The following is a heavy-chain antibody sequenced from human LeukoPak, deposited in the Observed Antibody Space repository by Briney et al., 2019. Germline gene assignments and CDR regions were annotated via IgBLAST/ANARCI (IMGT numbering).Heavy chain of an antibody. J-gene: IGHJ3*02. CDR1: GFTFSSYS. CDR3: AKGAALLPLDAFDI. D-gene: IGHD6-6*01. CDR2: ISSSSSYI. V-gene: IGHV3-21*01. Sequence: GGSLRLSCAASGFTFSSYSMNWVRQAPGKGLEWVSSISSSSSYIYCADSVKGRFTISRDNAKNSLYLQMNSLRAEDTAVYYCAKGAALLPLDAFDIWGQGQWSPSLQ.